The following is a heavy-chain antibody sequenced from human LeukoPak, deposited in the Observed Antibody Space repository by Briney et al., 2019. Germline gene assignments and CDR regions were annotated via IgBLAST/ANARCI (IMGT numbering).Heavy chain of an antibody. CDR1: GFTFSSYA. CDR2: ISGSGGST. V-gene: IGHV3-23*01. CDR3: ARDPSSSSSVGGYLDY. Sequence: GGSLRLSCAASGFTFSSYAMSWVRQAPGKGLEWVSAISGSGGSTYYADSVKGRFTISRDNSKNTVFLQMNSLRAEDTALYYCARDPSSSSSVGGYLDYWGQGTLVTVSS. J-gene: IGHJ4*02. D-gene: IGHD6-6*01.